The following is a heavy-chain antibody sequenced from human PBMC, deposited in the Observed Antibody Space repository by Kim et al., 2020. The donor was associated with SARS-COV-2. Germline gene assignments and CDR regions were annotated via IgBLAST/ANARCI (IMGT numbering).Heavy chain of an antibody. D-gene: IGHD3-16*01. CDR3: ARDYAYGMDV. J-gene: IGHJ6*04. CDR2: IKQDGSEK. CDR1: GFNFSSYW. V-gene: IGHV3-7*01. Sequence: GGSLRLSCAASGFNFSSYWMSWVRQAPGKGLEWVANIKQDGSEKYYVDSVKGRFTISRDNAKNSLYLQMNSVRAEDTAVYYCARDYAYGMDVWGEGTTVTVSS.